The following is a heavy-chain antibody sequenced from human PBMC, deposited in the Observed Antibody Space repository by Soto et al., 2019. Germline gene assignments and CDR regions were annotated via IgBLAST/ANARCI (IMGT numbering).Heavy chain of an antibody. Sequence: EVQLLESGGGLVQPGGSLRLSCVASGFTFSSYAMTWVRQAPGKGLEWVSAISYSGVSTYYADSVKGRFTISRDSSKNTLSLQMNSLRVEDTAIYYCAKIRGYSDYDLDYWGQGTLVTVSS. D-gene: IGHD5-12*01. V-gene: IGHV3-23*01. CDR3: AKIRGYSDYDLDY. J-gene: IGHJ4*02. CDR2: ISYSGVST. CDR1: GFTFSSYA.